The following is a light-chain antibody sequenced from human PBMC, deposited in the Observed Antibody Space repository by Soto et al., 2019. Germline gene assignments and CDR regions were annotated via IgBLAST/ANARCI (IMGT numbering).Light chain of an antibody. CDR2: EVN. V-gene: IGLV2-8*01. CDR3: SSYAGSNNLL. J-gene: IGLJ2*01. CDR1: NSDIGNYNF. Sequence: QSALTQPPCASGSPGQSVAISCTGTNSDIGNYNFVSWYQQHPGKAPKLMIYEVNKRPSGVPDRFSGSKSGNTASLTVSGLQPEDEADYYCSSYAGSNNLLFGGGTKLTVL.